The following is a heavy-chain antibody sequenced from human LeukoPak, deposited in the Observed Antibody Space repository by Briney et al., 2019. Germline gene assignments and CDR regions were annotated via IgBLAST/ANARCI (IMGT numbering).Heavy chain of an antibody. CDR1: GYTFTGYY. V-gene: IGHV1-2*02. J-gene: IGHJ4*02. Sequence: EASVTVSCKASGYTFTGYYMHWVRQAPGQGLEWMGWINPNSGGTNYAQKFQGRVTMTRDTSISTAYMGLSRLRSDDTAVYYCARDTVGASVFDYWGQGTLVTVSS. CDR3: ARDTVGASVFDY. D-gene: IGHD1-26*01. CDR2: INPNSGGT.